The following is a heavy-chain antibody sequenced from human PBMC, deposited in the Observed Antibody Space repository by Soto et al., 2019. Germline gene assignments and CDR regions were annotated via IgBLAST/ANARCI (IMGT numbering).Heavy chain of an antibody. CDR3: TREGSAPYYYYGMDA. CDR1: GYTFTGYY. J-gene: IGHJ6*02. CDR2: INPNNGNT. D-gene: IGHD3-10*01. Sequence: GASVKVSCKASGYTFTGYYMHWVRQAPGQGLEWLGWINPNNGNTNYAQNLQGRVIMTTDTSTSTAYMELRSLRSDDTAIYYCTREGSAPYYYYGMDAWGQGTTVTVSS. V-gene: IGHV1-18*04.